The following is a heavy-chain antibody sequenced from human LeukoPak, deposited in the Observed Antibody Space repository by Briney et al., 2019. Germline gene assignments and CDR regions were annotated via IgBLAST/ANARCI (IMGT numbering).Heavy chain of an antibody. CDR3: ARSGPAAIPVDTFDI. CDR2: ISAYNGNT. Sequence: GASVKVSCKASGYTFTSYGISWVRQAPGQGLEWMGWISAYNGNTNYAQKLQGRVTMTTDTSTSTAYMELRSLRSDDTAVYYCARSGPAAIPVDTFDIWGQGTMVTVSS. D-gene: IGHD2-2*01. V-gene: IGHV1-18*01. CDR1: GYTFTSYG. J-gene: IGHJ3*02.